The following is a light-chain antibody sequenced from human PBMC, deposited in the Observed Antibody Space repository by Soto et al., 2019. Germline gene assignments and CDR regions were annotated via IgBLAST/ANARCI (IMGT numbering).Light chain of an antibody. CDR2: SYN. CDR1: SSNIGSNT. CDR3: AAWDDSLNAWV. Sequence: QSVLTQPPSASGTPGQRVTISCSGSSSNIGSNTVNWYQQLPGTAPKRLIYSYNQRPSGVPDRFSGSKFGTSASLAISGLLSADEADYYCAAWDDSLNAWVFGGGTKVTVL. V-gene: IGLV1-44*01. J-gene: IGLJ3*02.